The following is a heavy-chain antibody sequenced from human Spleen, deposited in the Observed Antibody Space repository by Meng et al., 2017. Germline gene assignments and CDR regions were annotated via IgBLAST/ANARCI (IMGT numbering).Heavy chain of an antibody. J-gene: IGHJ5*01. CDR2: ISGSGRGT. V-gene: IGHV3-23*01. CDR1: GFTFSSYA. D-gene: IGHD3-10*01. Sequence: GESLKIPCAPSGFTFSSYAMSWVRQAPGKGLEWVSTISGSGRGTYSADSVKGRFTIPRDNSKNTLYLQMNSQRAEDTAIYYCAKSTEYASATYLDSWGQGTLVTVSS. CDR3: AKSTEYASATYLDS.